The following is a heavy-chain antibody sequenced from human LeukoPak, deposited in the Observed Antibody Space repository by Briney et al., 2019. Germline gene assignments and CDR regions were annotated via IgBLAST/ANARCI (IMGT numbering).Heavy chain of an antibody. CDR2: VYYSAST. D-gene: IGHD3-22*01. V-gene: IGHV4-39*01. CDR3: ARQSAASGYYSIYYYGMDV. J-gene: IGHJ6*02. Sequence: SETLSLTCTVSGCSISSSSYYWGWIRPPPGKGLEWIGSVYYSASTYYNPSLKTRVAISADTSKIQFSLKLSSVTAADKAVYYCARQSAASGYYSIYYYGMDVWGQGTTVTVSS. CDR1: GCSISSSSYY.